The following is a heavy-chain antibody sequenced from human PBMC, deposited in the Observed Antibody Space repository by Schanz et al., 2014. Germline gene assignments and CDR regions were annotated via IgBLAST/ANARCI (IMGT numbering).Heavy chain of an antibody. CDR2: ISPTGSST. D-gene: IGHD3-10*01. CDR1: GFTFSDYY. Sequence: QVQLVDSGGGLVKPGGSLRLSCAASGFTFSDYYMTWIRQAPGKGLEWVSNISPTGSSTYYADSVKGRFTISRDNSNNTLYLQMNSLRAEDTAVYYCAKDQGSYGSGSYSYFDYWGQGTLATVSS. CDR3: AKDQGSYGSGSYSYFDY. V-gene: IGHV3-11*01. J-gene: IGHJ4*02.